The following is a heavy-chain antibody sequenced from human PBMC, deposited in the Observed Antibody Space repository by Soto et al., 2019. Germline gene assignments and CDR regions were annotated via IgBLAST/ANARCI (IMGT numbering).Heavy chain of an antibody. CDR1: GFTFDDYT. CDR3: AKTKSESGYYGSGSSESYYLDY. CDR2: ISWDGGST. D-gene: IGHD3-10*01. J-gene: IGHJ4*02. Sequence: EVQLVESGGVVVQPGGSLRLSCAASGFTFDDYTMHWVRQAPGKGLEWVSLISWDGGSTYYADSVKGRFTISRDNSKNSLYLQMNSLRTEDTALYYCAKTKSESGYYGSGSSESYYLDYWGQGNLVTVSS. V-gene: IGHV3-43*01.